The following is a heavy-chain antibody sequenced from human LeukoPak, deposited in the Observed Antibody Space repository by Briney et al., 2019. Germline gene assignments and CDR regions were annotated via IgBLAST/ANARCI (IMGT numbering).Heavy chain of an antibody. J-gene: IGHJ4*02. V-gene: IGHV4-39*07. Sequence: SETLSLTCTVSGGSISSSSYYWGWIRQPPGKGLEWIGSIYYSGSTYYNPSLKSRVTISVDTSKSQFSLKLSSVTAADTAVYYCASVITGTKIYYFDYWGQGTLVTVSS. CDR3: ASVITGTKIYYFDY. CDR1: GGSISSSSYY. CDR2: IYYSGST. D-gene: IGHD1-20*01.